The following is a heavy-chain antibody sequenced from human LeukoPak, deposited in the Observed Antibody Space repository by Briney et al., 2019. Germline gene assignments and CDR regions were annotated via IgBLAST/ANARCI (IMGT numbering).Heavy chain of an antibody. V-gene: IGHV1-18*01. J-gene: IGHJ5*02. Sequence: ASVKVSCKASGYSFINFGLSWVRQAPGQGPEWMGWISAYNHNTNYAQKFQGRVTMTIDTSTTTVYMELRSLRSDDTAVYYCAREGAGAAGLYSSSWYNWFDPWGQGTLVTVSS. CDR3: AREGAGAAGLYSSSWYNWFDP. CDR2: ISAYNHNT. D-gene: IGHD6-13*01. CDR1: GYSFINFG.